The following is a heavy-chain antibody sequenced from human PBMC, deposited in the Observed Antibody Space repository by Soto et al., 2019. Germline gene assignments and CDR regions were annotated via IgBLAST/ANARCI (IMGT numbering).Heavy chain of an antibody. CDR2: IYYSGST. CDR1: GGSISSYY. D-gene: IGHD6-6*01. J-gene: IGHJ6*03. Sequence: PSETLSLTCTVSGGSISSYYWSWIRQPPGKGLEWIGYIYYSGSTNYNPSLKSRVTISVDTSKNQFSLKLSSVTAADTAVYYCARDRYSSSSPYYYYHYMDVWGKGTTVTVSS. V-gene: IGHV4-59*01. CDR3: ARDRYSSSSPYYYYHYMDV.